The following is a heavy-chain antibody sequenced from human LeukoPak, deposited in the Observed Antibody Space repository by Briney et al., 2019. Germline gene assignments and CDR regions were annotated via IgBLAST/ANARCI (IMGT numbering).Heavy chain of an antibody. J-gene: IGHJ4*02. CDR1: GVTFSIYW. V-gene: IGHV3-74*01. D-gene: IGHD6-19*01. CDR3: ASKERGSGWYDY. CDR2: INSDGSSI. Sequence: PGGSLRLSCAASGVTFSIYWMHWVRQAPGKGLVWVSRINSDGSSISYADSVKGRFTISRDNAKNTLYLQMNSLRAEDTAVYYCASKERGSGWYDYWGQGTLVTVSS.